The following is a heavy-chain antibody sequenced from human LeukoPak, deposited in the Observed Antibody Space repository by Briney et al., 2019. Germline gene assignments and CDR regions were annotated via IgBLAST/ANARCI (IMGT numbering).Heavy chain of an antibody. J-gene: IGHJ4*02. D-gene: IGHD3-22*01. CDR2: IYPGDSDT. Sequence: GESLKISCKAFGYSFTSYWIGWVRQMPGKGLEWMGIIYPGDSDTRYSPSFQGQVTISADKSISTAYLQWSSLKASDTAMYYCARLGALSYYDSSGYYPYYFDYWGQGTLVTVSS. CDR3: ARLGALSYYDSSGYYPYYFDY. CDR1: GYSFTSYW. V-gene: IGHV5-51*01.